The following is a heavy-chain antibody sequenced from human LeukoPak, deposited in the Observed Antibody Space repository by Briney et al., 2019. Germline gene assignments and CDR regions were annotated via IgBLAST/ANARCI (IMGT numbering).Heavy chain of an antibody. J-gene: IGHJ4*02. V-gene: IGHV3-30-3*01. CDR1: GFTVSSNY. D-gene: IGHD3-16*02. Sequence: GGSLRLSCAASGFTVSSNYMSWVRQAPGKGLEWVAVISYDGSNKYYADSVKGRFTISRDNSKNTLYLQMNSLRAEDTAVYYCARGVYDYVWGSYRQLDYWGQGTLVTVSS. CDR3: ARGVYDYVWGSYRQLDY. CDR2: ISYDGSNK.